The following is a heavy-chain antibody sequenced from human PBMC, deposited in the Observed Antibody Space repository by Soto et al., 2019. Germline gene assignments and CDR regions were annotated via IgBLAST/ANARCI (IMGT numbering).Heavy chain of an antibody. CDR1: GDFISSYS. CDR2: IYASGST. V-gene: IGHV4-4*07. Sequence: SETLSLTCTVSGDFISSYSWTWIRQSAGKGLEWIGRIYASGSTNYNPILKSRLTISVDTSKKQFSLKLSSVTAADTAVYYCAVLGEFQSSNPGMDAWGQGTTVTVSS. D-gene: IGHD3-10*01. J-gene: IGHJ6*02. CDR3: AVLGEFQSSNPGMDA.